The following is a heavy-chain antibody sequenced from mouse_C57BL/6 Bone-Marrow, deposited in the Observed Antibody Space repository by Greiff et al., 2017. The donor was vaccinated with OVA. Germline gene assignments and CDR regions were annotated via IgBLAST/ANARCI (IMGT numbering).Heavy chain of an antibody. J-gene: IGHJ2*01. D-gene: IGHD2-4*01. CDR3: AGHDRDYASRDYFDY. Sequence: EVKLVESGGGLVQPGGSLKLSCAASGFTFSDYYMYWVRQTPEKRLEWVAYISNGGGSTSYPDTVKGRFTISRANAKNTLYLQRSRLKSENTAMYYGAGHDRDYASRDYFDYWGQGTTLTVSS. CDR1: GFTFSDYY. CDR2: ISNGGGST. V-gene: IGHV5-12*01.